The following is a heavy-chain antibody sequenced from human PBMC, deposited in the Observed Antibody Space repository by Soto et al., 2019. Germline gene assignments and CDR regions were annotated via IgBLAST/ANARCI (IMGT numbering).Heavy chain of an antibody. D-gene: IGHD3-10*01. J-gene: IGHJ1*01. CDR1: GFTFSSYS. CDR2: ISSSSSTI. Sequence: PGGSLRLSCAASGFTFSSYSMNWVRQAPGKGLEWVSYISSSSSTIYYADSVKGRFTISRDNAKNSLYLQMNSLRAEDTAVYYCARSCRYRGDPEYFQHWGQGTLVTVSS. CDR3: ARSCRYRGDPEYFQH. V-gene: IGHV3-48*01.